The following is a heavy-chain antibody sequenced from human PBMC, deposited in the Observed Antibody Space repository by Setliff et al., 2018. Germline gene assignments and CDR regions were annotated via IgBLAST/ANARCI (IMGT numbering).Heavy chain of an antibody. Sequence: ASVKVSCKASGYTFTDYYIHWIRQAPGQGLEWMGWINANGGANGQSYKFRGRVAMTRDTSISTVFMELNRLTSDDTAVYYCARGRQVHRHLVIVPAAAFDVWGQGTMVTVSS. CDR1: GYTFTDYY. J-gene: IGHJ3*01. V-gene: IGHV1-2*07. D-gene: IGHD2-2*01. CDR3: ARGRQVHRHLVIVPAAAFDV. CDR2: INANGGAN.